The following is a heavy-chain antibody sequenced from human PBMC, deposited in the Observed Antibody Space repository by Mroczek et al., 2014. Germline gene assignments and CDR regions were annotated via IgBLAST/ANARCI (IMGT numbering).Heavy chain of an antibody. CDR1: GGSISSSSYY. CDR2: IYYSGST. V-gene: IGHV4-39*01. CDR3: ARPRGEDIVVVPAALYFDL. J-gene: IGHJ2*01. Sequence: QLQESGPGLVKPSETLSLTCTVSGGSISSSSYYWGWIRQPPGKGLEWIGSIYYSGSTYYNPSLKSRVTISVDTSKNQFSLKLSSVTAADTAVYYCARPRGEDIVVVPAALYFDLWGRGTLVTVSS. D-gene: IGHD2-2*01.